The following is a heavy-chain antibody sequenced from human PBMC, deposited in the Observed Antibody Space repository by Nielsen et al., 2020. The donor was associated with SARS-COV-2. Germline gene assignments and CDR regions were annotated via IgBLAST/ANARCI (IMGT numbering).Heavy chain of an antibody. CDR3: AKGDGDSWSPFLYLYY. V-gene: IGHV4-59*01. Sequence: SETLSLTCTVSGGSISSYYWSWIRQPQGKGLEWIGYIYYSGSTNYNPSLKSRVTISVDTSKNQFSLKLSSVTAADTAVYYCAKGDGDSWSPFLYLYYWGQGTLVTVSS. CDR2: IYYSGST. J-gene: IGHJ4*02. CDR1: GGSISSYY. D-gene: IGHD6-13*01.